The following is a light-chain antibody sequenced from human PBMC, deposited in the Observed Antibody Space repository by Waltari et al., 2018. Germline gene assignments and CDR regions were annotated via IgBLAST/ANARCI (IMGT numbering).Light chain of an antibody. Sequence: DIVMTQSPDSLAVSLGERATINCKSSQSILYRSNNKSYLAWYQQKPGQPPKLLIYWASTRESGVPGRFSGSGSGTDFTLTISSLQAEDVAVYYCQQYYTTPPTFGQGTKLEIK. CDR2: WAS. CDR3: QQYYTTPPT. V-gene: IGKV4-1*01. CDR1: QSILYRSNNKSY. J-gene: IGKJ2*01.